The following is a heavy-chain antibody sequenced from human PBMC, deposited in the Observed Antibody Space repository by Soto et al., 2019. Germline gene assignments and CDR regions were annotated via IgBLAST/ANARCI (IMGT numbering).Heavy chain of an antibody. V-gene: IGHV6-1*01. CDR2: TYYRSKWYN. CDR1: GDSVSSNSAA. Sequence: SQTLSLTCAISGDSVSSNSAAWSWIRQSPSRGLEWLGRTYYRSKWYNDYAVSVKSRITINPDTSKNQFSLQLNSVTPEDTAVYLFSRDGKQGNWFSPRGQGTLVPVSS. CDR3: SRDGKQGNWFSP. J-gene: IGHJ5*02. D-gene: IGHD1-1*01.